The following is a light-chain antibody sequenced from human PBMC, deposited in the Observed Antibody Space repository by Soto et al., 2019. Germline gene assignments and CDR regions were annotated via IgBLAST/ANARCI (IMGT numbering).Light chain of an antibody. CDR3: QQYSDSSGA. V-gene: IGKV1-5*01. CDR1: QSISTW. J-gene: IGKJ1*01. Sequence: DILMTQSPSTLFASVGDRVTITCGASQSISTWLAWYQQKPGKAPKLLIFDASTLESGVPSRFSGSGSGTDFTLTISSLQPDDFATYYCQQYSDSSGAFGQGTKVDIK. CDR2: DAS.